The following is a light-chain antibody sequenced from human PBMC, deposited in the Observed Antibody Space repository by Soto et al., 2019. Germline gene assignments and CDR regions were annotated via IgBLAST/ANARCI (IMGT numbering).Light chain of an antibody. Sequence: QSALTQPASVSGTPGQSITISCIGTSSVIGGSYHVSWHQQHPGKAHKLIIYDVTNRPSWVSNRFSGSKTGNTAYLIISGLQGEDEADYYCSSCTSTSDYVFASGTKLTVL. J-gene: IGLJ1*01. V-gene: IGLV2-14*03. CDR3: SSCTSTSDYV. CDR2: DVT. CDR1: SSVIGGSYH.